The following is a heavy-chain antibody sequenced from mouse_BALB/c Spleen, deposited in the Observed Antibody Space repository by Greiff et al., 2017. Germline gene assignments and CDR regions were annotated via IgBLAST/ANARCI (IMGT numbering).Heavy chain of an antibody. V-gene: IGHV5-6*01. D-gene: IGHD1-1*01. CDR2: ISSGGSYT. CDR1: RFTFSSYG. Sequence: EVQGVESGGDLVKPGGSLKLSCAASRFTFSSYGMSWVRQTPDKRLEWVATISSGGSYTYYPDSVKGRFTISRDNAKNTLYLQMSSLKSEDTAMYYCARQGYYGFDYWGQGTTLTVSS. CDR3: ARQGYYGFDY. J-gene: IGHJ2*01.